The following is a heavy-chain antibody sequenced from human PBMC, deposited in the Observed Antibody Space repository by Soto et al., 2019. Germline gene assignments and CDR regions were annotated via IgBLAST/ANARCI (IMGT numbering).Heavy chain of an antibody. Sequence: QVQLVQSGGGVKKPGSSVKVSCKASGGTFSSYAISWVRQAPGHGLEWMGGIIPISGTANYAQKFQGRVTITADESTSTAYMELSSLRSEDTAVYYCARSQGSSTSLEIYYYYYYGMDVWGQGTTVTVSS. J-gene: IGHJ6*02. CDR2: IIPISGTA. V-gene: IGHV1-69*01. CDR3: ARSQGSSTSLEIYYYYYYGMDV. CDR1: GGTFSSYA. D-gene: IGHD2-2*01.